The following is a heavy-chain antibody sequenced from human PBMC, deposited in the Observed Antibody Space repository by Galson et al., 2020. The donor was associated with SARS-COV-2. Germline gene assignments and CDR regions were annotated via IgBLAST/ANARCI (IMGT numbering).Heavy chain of an antibody. Sequence: GGSLRLSCAASRDTFSIYVISWVRQAPGKGPERVAGFSGRGGDIYYADSVKGRFTISTDTSKDTLYLHMNSLRDDDTAAYYCAKIGRDGYNSQNYWGRGTLVTVSS. CDR2: FSGRGGDI. CDR1: RDTFSIYV. J-gene: IGHJ4*02. V-gene: IGHV3-23*01. CDR3: AKIGRDGYNSQNY. D-gene: IGHD5-12*01.